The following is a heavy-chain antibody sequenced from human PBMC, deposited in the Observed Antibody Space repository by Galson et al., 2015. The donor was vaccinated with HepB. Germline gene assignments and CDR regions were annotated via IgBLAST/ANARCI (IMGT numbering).Heavy chain of an antibody. CDR3: ARVNDGRTSSNYDAFDI. CDR1: GFTFSNYG. Sequence: SLRLSCAASGFTFSNYGMHWVRQAPGKGLEWVANIKQDGSEKYYVDSVKGRFTISRDNAKNSLYLQMNSLRAEDTAVYYCARVNDGRTSSNYDAFDIWGQGIMVTVSS. D-gene: IGHD1-7*01. CDR2: IKQDGSEK. V-gene: IGHV3-7*01. J-gene: IGHJ3*02.